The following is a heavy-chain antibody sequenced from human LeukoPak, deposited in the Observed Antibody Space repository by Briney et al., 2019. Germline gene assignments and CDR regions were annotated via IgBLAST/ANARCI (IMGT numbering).Heavy chain of an antibody. CDR2: ISYDGSNK. CDR3: AKDLTQQLGRFDY. D-gene: IGHD6-13*01. Sequence: GGSLRLSCAASGFTFSNYSMHWVRQAPGKGLEWVAVISYDGSNKYYADSVKGRFTISRDNSKNTLYLQMNSLRAKDTAVYYCAKDLTQQLGRFDYWGQGTLVTVSS. V-gene: IGHV3-30*18. CDR1: GFTFSNYS. J-gene: IGHJ4*02.